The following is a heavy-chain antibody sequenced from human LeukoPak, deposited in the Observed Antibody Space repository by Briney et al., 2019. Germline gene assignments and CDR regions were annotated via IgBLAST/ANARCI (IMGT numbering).Heavy chain of an antibody. CDR2: INHSGST. Sequence: PSETLSLTCAVYGGSFSGYYWSWIRQPPGKGLEWIGEINHSGSTNYNPSLKSRVTISVDTSKNQFSLKLSPVTAADTAVYYCARLLRGVRFFDYWGQGTRVTVSS. CDR1: GGSFSGYY. V-gene: IGHV4-34*01. D-gene: IGHD3-10*01. CDR3: ARLLRGVRFFDY. J-gene: IGHJ4*02.